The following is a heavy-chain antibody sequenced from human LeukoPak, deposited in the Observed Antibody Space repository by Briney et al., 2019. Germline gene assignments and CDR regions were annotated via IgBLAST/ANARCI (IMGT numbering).Heavy chain of an antibody. V-gene: IGHV1-24*01. J-gene: IGHJ4*02. CDR2: FDPEDGET. D-gene: IGHD6-13*01. CDR3: ARDSEQQLVAGGY. CDR1: GYTLTELS. Sequence: ASVKVSCKVSGYTLTELSMHWVRQAPGKGLEWMGGFDPEDGETIYAQKLQGRVTMTTDTSTSTAYMELRSLRSDDTAVYYCARDSEQQLVAGGYWGQGTLVTVSS.